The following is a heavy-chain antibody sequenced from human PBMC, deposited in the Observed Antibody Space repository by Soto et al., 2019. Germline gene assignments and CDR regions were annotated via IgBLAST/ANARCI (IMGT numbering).Heavy chain of an antibody. CDR3: GSTYSNPSLKSRVTIFVDTSKNQFSLRLSSVTAADTAVYYCARHSDCSGGSCYSEYFAVGNWFDP. J-gene: IGHJ5*02. Sequence: PGGSLRLSCAASGFTLSDYWMHWVRQVPGKGLLWVSRISVDGGDTTYADSVKGRFTISRDNAKNTLYLQMDTLRAEDTAIYYSGSTYSNPSLKSRVTIFVDTSKNQFSLRLSSVTAADTAVYYCARHSDCSGGSCYSEYFAVGNWFDPWGQGTLVTVSS. V-gene: IGHV3-74*01. CDR2: ISVDGGDT. CDR1: GFTLSDYW. D-gene: IGHD3-10*01.